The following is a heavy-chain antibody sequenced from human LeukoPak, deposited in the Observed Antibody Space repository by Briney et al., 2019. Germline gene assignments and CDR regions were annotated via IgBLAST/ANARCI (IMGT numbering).Heavy chain of an antibody. J-gene: IGHJ5*02. D-gene: IGHD3-3*01. V-gene: IGHV3-11*04. CDR3: AKDRAYYDFWSGYLNWFDP. CDR2: ISSSGSTI. Sequence: GGSLRLSCAASGFTFSDYYMSWIRQAPGKGLEWVSYISSSGSTIYYADSVKGRFTISRDNAKNSLYLQMNSLRAEDTAVYYCAKDRAYYDFWSGYLNWFDPWGQGTLVTVSS. CDR1: GFTFSDYY.